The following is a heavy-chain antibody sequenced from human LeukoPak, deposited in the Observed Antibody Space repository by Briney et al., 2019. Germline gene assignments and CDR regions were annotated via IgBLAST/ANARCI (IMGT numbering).Heavy chain of an antibody. V-gene: IGHV3-21*04. CDR3: AKGGGSYYGDYGDY. CDR1: GFTFSSYS. Sequence: KSGGSLRLSCAASGFTFSSYSMNWVRQAPGKGLEWVSSISSSSSYIYYADSVKGRFTISRDNAKNSLYLQMNSLRAEDTALYYCAKGGGSYYGDYGDYWGQGTLATVSS. D-gene: IGHD4-17*01. J-gene: IGHJ4*02. CDR2: ISSSSSYI.